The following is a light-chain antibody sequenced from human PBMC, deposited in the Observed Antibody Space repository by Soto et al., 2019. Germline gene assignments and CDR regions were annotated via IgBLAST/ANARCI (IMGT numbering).Light chain of an antibody. V-gene: IGLV2-23*01. CDR2: EGS. CDR3: CLWSGSQV. J-gene: IGLJ2*01. Sequence: QSALTQPASVSGSPGQSITVSCTGTSSDVGSYNLVSWYQQHPGKDPKLMMYEGSKRHSGVSNRFSGSKSGNTASLTSSGLQFEDETDYYCCLWSGSQVLGGGTK. CDR1: SSDVGSYNL.